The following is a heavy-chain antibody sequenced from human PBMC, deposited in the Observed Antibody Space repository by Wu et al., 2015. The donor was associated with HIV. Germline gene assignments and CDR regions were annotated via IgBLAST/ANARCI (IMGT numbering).Heavy chain of an antibody. CDR2: MNPYNGYR. Sequence: QPQLVQSGPEAKRPGASVNVSCKASYILTSYPIGWVRQAPGQRLEWMGWMNPYNGYRKPAQRFQDRIKNSVHRQNSAHTAYMELRRPDFLTTRPIYFCARVQFDPDYYTYFDLWGQG. CDR1: YILTSYP. V-gene: IGHV1-18*01. CDR3: ARVQFDPDYYTYFDL. J-gene: IGHJ4*01. D-gene: IGHD4/OR15-4a*01.